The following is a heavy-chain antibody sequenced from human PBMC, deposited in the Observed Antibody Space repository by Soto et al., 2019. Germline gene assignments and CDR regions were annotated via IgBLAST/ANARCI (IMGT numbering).Heavy chain of an antibody. CDR3: ARHGAAAGLYYYYGMDV. CDR2: IYYSGST. V-gene: IGHV4-39*01. J-gene: IGHJ6*02. CDR1: GGSISSSSYY. Sequence: SETLSLTCTVSGGSISSSSYYWGWIRQPPGKGLEWIGSIYYSGSTYYNPSLKSRVTISVDTSKNQFSLKLSSVTAADTAVYYCARHGAAAGLYYYYGMDVWGQGTTVTVSS. D-gene: IGHD6-13*01.